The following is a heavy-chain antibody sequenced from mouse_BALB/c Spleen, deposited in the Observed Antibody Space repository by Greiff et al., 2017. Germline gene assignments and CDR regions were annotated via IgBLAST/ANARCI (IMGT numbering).Heavy chain of an antibody. CDR1: GFTFSDYY. Sequence: EVQGVESGGGLVKPGGSLKLSCAASGFTFSDYYMYWVRQTPEKRLEWVATISDGGSYTYYPDSVKGRFTISRDNAKNNLYLQMSSLKSEDTAMYYCASYYYGSSPSFAYWGQGTLVTVSA. CDR3: ASYYYGSSPSFAY. V-gene: IGHV5-4*02. D-gene: IGHD1-1*01. CDR2: ISDGGSYT. J-gene: IGHJ3*01.